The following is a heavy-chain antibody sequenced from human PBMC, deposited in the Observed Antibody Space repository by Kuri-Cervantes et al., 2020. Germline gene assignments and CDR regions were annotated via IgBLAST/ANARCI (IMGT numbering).Heavy chain of an antibody. D-gene: IGHD3-22*01. Sequence: GSLRLSCTVSGGSINNYYWSWIRQSPGKELEWIGYIYYSGSTTYNPSLKSRVTISVDTSKNQFSLKLSSVTAADTAVYYCARTVDSSGYYFNWFDPWGQGTLVTVSS. V-gene: IGHV4-59*01. CDR2: IYYSGST. J-gene: IGHJ5*02. CDR3: ARTVDSSGYYFNWFDP. CDR1: GGSINNYY.